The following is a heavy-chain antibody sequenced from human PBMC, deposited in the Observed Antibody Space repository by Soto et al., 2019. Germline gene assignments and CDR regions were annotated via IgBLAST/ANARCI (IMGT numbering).Heavy chain of an antibody. CDR1: GYNFNDYW. CDR2: IDTVDSKT. J-gene: IGHJ4*02. CDR3: ASGPTIFGVVFEY. Sequence: PGESLKISCKGSGYNFNDYWTTWVRQMPGKGLEWMGRIDTVDSKTNYSPSFQGHVTISVDRSINTAYLQWSSLKASDSAMYYCASGPTIFGVVFEYWGQGTLVTVSS. D-gene: IGHD3-3*01. V-gene: IGHV5-10-1*01.